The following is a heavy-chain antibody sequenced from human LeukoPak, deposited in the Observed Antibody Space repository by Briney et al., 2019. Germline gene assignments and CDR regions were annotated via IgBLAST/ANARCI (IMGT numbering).Heavy chain of an antibody. D-gene: IGHD3-3*01. V-gene: IGHV3-30*02. CDR1: GFTFSSYG. CDR2: IRYDGSNK. Sequence: PGGSLRLSCAASGFTFSSYGMHWVRQAPGKGLEWVAFIRYDGSNKYYADSVKGRFTISRDNSKNTLYLQMNSLRAEDTAVYYCAKEGDFWSGFGYYFDYWGQGTLVTVSS. J-gene: IGHJ4*02. CDR3: AKEGDFWSGFGYYFDY.